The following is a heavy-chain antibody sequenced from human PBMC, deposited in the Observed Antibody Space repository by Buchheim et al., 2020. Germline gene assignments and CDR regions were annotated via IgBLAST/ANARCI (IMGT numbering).Heavy chain of an antibody. J-gene: IGHJ5*02. Sequence: EVQLVESGGGLVKPGGSLRLSCAASGFTFSSYSMNWVRQAPGKGLEWVSSISSSSSYIYYADSVKGRFTISRDNAKNSLYLQMNSLRAEDTAVYYCARDERKYSSNWYPGVNWFDPWGQGTL. CDR1: GFTFSSYS. CDR2: ISSSSSYI. D-gene: IGHD6-13*01. CDR3: ARDERKYSSNWYPGVNWFDP. V-gene: IGHV3-21*01.